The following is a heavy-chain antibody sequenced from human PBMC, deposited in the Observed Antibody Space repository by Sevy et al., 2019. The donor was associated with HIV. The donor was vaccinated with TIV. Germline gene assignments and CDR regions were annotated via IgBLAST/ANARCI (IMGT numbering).Heavy chain of an antibody. CDR2: FDPEDGET. CDR1: GYTLTKLS. Sequence: ASVKVSCKVSGYTLTKLSMHWVRQAPGKGLEWMGTFDPEDGETNYAQKFQGRVTMTEDTATDTAYMELSSLRSEDTAVYYCATTKDYYENSGDPFDYWGQGTLVTVSS. D-gene: IGHD3-22*01. CDR3: ATTKDYYENSGDPFDY. J-gene: IGHJ4*02. V-gene: IGHV1-24*01.